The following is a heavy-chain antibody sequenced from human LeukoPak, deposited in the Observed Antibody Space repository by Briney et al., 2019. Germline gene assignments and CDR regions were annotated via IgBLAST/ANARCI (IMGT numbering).Heavy chain of an antibody. Sequence: PGASLRLSCAASGFTFSNYAMSWVRQAPGKGLEWVSAILGSGGSTYYADYVKGRFTVSRDNSKSTLYLQMNSLRAEDTALYYCAKWGDYDVLTGYYVPDYWGQGTLVTVSS. CDR1: GFTFSNYA. J-gene: IGHJ4*02. CDR3: AKWGDYDVLTGYYVPDY. CDR2: ILGSGGST. V-gene: IGHV3-23*01. D-gene: IGHD3-9*01.